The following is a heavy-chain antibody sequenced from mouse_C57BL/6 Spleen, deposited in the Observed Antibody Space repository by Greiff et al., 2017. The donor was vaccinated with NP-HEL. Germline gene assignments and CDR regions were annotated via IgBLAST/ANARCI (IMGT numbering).Heavy chain of an antibody. D-gene: IGHD3-3*01. J-gene: IGHJ4*01. V-gene: IGHV5-17*01. Sequence: EVKVVESGGGLVKPGGSLKLSCAASGFTFSDYGMHWVRQAPEKGLEWVAYISSGSSTIYYADTVKGRFTISRDNAKNTLFLQMTSLRSEDTAMYYCALGGGAMDYWGQGTSVTVSS. CDR3: ALGGGAMDY. CDR1: GFTFSDYG. CDR2: ISSGSSTI.